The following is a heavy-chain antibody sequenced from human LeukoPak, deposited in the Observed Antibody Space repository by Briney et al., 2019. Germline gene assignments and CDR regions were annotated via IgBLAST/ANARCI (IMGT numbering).Heavy chain of an antibody. J-gene: IGHJ4*02. CDR3: ARGFLKLGFDY. CDR2: TYYKSKWNN. CDR1: GDSVSNNNVG. D-gene: IGHD7-27*01. V-gene: IGHV6-1*01. Sequence: SQTLSLTCAISGDSVSNNNVGWNWIRQSPSRGLEWLGRTYYKSKWNNDYALSVKSRITINPDTSKNQFSLHLNSVTPEDTAVYYCARGFLKLGFDYWGQGTLVTVSS.